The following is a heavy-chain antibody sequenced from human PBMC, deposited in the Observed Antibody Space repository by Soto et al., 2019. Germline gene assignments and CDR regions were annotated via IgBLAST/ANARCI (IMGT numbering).Heavy chain of an antibody. D-gene: IGHD2-2*01. CDR1: GGTFSSYA. Sequence: GASVKVSCKASGGTFSSYAISWVRQAPGQGLEWMGGIIPIFGTANYAQKFQGRVTITADESTSTAYMELSSLRSEDTAVYYCATYCSSTSCYSYYYYGMDVWGQGTTVTVSS. V-gene: IGHV1-69*13. CDR3: ATYCSSTSCYSYYYYGMDV. CDR2: IIPIFGTA. J-gene: IGHJ6*02.